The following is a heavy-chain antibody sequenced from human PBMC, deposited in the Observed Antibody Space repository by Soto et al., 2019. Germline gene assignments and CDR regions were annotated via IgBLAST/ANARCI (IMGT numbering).Heavy chain of an antibody. V-gene: IGHV4-39*01. D-gene: IGHD1-26*01. Sequence: SETLSLTCTVSGGSISSSSYYWGWIRQPPGKGLEWIGSIYYSGSTYYNPSLKSRVTISVDTSKNQFSLKLSSVTAADTAVYYCARIGVTNWFDPWGQGTLVTVSS. CDR2: IYYSGST. CDR3: ARIGVTNWFDP. J-gene: IGHJ5*02. CDR1: GGSISSSSYY.